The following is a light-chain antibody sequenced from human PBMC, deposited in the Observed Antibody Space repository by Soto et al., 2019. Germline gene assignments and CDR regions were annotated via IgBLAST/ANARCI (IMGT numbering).Light chain of an antibody. Sequence: DIQMTQSPSTLSVSVGERVTLTCQASQSISSWLAWYQQKPGKAPKLLIYEASSFESGFPSRFSGSGSGTEFTLTISSLQPDDFATYYCQQYNSYSYTLGQGTKLEIK. CDR3: QQYNSYSYT. J-gene: IGKJ2*01. CDR2: EAS. V-gene: IGKV1-5*03. CDR1: QSISSW.